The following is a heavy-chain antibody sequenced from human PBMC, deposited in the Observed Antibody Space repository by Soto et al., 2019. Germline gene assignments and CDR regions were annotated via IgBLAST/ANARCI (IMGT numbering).Heavy chain of an antibody. J-gene: IGHJ4*02. CDR1: GFTFSSYA. Sequence: AVGSLRLSCAASGFTFSSYAMSWVRQAPGKGLEWVSAISGSGGSTYYADSVKGRFTISRDNSKNTLYLQMNSLRAEDTAVYYCAKRTVTMIVVVKSYYFDYWGQGTLVTVSS. V-gene: IGHV3-23*01. D-gene: IGHD3-22*01. CDR3: AKRTVTMIVVVKSYYFDY. CDR2: ISGSGGST.